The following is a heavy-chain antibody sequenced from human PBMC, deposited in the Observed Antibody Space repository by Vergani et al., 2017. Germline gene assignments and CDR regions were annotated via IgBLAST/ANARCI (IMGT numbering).Heavy chain of an antibody. D-gene: IGHD2-2*01. CDR3: ARDEVVVVVPAAIFYYYGMDV. V-gene: IGHV4-39*07. Sequence: QLQLQESGPGLVKPSETLSLTCTVSGGSISSSSYYWGWIRQPPGKGLEWIGSIYYSGSTYYNPSLKSRVTISVDTSKNQFSLKLSSVTAADTAVYYCARDEVVVVVPAAIFYYYGMDVWGQGTTVTVSS. J-gene: IGHJ6*02. CDR2: IYYSGST. CDR1: GGSISSSSYY.